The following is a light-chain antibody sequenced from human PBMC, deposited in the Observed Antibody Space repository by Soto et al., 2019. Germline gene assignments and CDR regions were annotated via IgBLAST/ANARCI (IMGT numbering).Light chain of an antibody. CDR3: QQYNNWPLT. V-gene: IGKV3D-15*01. J-gene: IGKJ4*01. Sequence: EIVMTQSPATLSVSPGDRATLSCRASQSVDNDLAWYQQKPGQPPRLLIYDASTRATGIPARFSGSQSGTEFTLTISSLLSGDFAVYFCQQYNNWPLTFGGGTKVETK. CDR2: DAS. CDR1: QSVDND.